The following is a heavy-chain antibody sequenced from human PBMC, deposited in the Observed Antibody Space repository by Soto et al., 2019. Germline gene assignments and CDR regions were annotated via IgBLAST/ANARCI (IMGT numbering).Heavy chain of an antibody. D-gene: IGHD6-13*01. J-gene: IGHJ6*03. Sequence: ASVKVSCKASGYTFTSYGISWVRQAPGQGLEWMGWISADNGETIYAQKFQGRVTMTEDTSTDTAYMELSSLRSEDTAVYYCATGIAAAGTLSIYDYYYYMDVWGKGTTVTVSS. V-gene: IGHV1-18*01. CDR1: GYTFTSYG. CDR3: ATGIAAAGTLSIYDYYYYMDV. CDR2: ISADNGET.